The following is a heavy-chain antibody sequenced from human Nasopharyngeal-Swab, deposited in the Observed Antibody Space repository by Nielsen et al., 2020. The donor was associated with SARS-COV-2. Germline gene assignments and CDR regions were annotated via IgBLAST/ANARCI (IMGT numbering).Heavy chain of an antibody. V-gene: IGHV3-53*01. D-gene: IGHD2-21*02. CDR3: ARGVVVVTAIGGAFDI. J-gene: IGHJ3*02. Sequence: VGSLRLSCAASGFTVSSNYMSWVRQAPGKGLEWVSVIYSGGRTYYADSVKGRFTISRDNSKNTLYLQMDSLRAEDTAVYYCARGVVVVTAIGGAFDIWGQGTMVTVSS. CDR2: IYSGGRT. CDR1: GFTVSSNY.